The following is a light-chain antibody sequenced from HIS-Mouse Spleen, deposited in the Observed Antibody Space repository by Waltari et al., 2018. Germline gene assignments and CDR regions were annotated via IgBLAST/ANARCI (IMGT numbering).Light chain of an antibody. J-gene: IGLJ1*01. V-gene: IGLV3-25*03. CDR1: ALPKQY. CDR3: QSADSSGTYV. CDR2: KDS. Sequence: PPSVSVSPGQTARITCSGDALPKQYAYWYQQKPGQAPVLVIYKDSERPSGIPERFSGSSSWTTVTLTISGVQAEDEADYYCQSADSSGTYVFGTGTKVTVL.